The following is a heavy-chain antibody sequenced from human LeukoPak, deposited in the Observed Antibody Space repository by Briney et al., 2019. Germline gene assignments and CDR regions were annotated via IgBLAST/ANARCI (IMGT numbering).Heavy chain of an antibody. CDR1: GFTFSSYD. Sequence: GGSLRLSCAASGFTFSSYDMHWVRQATGKGLEWVSAIDTAGDTYYPGSAKGRFTISRENAKNSLYLQMNSLRAGDTAVYYCARRGDAFDIWGQGTMVTVSS. D-gene: IGHD3-10*01. CDR3: ARRGDAFDI. CDR2: IDTAGDT. V-gene: IGHV3-13*04. J-gene: IGHJ3*02.